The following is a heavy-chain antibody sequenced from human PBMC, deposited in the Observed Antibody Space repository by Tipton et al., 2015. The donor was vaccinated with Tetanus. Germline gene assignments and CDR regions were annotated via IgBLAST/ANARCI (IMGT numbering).Heavy chain of an antibody. J-gene: IGHJ6*02. CDR2: IYPGDSET. CDR3: ARHSGGSEIGYYDDMDV. CDR1: GYTFNTYW. V-gene: IGHV5-51*01. D-gene: IGHD3-10*01. Sequence: VQLVQSGAEVKRPGESLKISCKGSGYTFNTYWIAWVRQKPGKGLEWMGIIYPGDSETRYSPSFQGQVTMSADKSNTTAYLQWRSLKASDSAMYYCARHSGGSEIGYYDDMDVWGQGTTVTVSS.